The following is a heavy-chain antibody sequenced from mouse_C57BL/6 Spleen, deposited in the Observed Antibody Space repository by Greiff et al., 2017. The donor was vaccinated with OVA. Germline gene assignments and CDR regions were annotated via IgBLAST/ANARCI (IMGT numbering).Heavy chain of an antibody. CDR2: IDPSDSYT. CDR3: ARRGSSFWFAY. Sequence: QFQLQQPGAELVMPGASVKLSCKASGYTFTSYWMHWVKQRPGQGLEWIGEIDPSDSYTNYNQKFKGKSTLTVDKSSSTAYMQLSSLTSEDSAVYYCARRGSSFWFAYWGQGTLVTVSA. J-gene: IGHJ3*01. V-gene: IGHV1-69*01. CDR1: GYTFTSYW. D-gene: IGHD1-1*01.